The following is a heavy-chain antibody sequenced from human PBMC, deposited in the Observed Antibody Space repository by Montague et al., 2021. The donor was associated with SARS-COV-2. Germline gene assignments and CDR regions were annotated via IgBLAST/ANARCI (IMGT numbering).Heavy chain of an antibody. D-gene: IGHD6-13*01. Sequence: SETLSLTCTVSGGSISSSSYYWGRLRPPPGKGLEWIVSIYYSAXTXHXXXXKXRVTTSVDPSKNQFSLKLSSVTAADTAVYSCARQGVFWAAAAGTVDPWGQGTLVTVSS. J-gene: IGHJ5*02. V-gene: IGHV4-39*01. CDR2: IYYSAXT. CDR1: GGSISSSSYY. CDR3: ARQGVFWAAAAGTVDP.